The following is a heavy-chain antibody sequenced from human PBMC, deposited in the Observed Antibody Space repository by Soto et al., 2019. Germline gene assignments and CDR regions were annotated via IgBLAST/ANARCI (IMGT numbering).Heavy chain of an antibody. CDR3: AKSLSIETFFDY. CDR2: ISVTGDT. CDR1: GFTFSSYA. V-gene: IGHV3-23*01. J-gene: IGHJ4*02. D-gene: IGHD2-21*01. Sequence: LRLSCAASGFTFSSYAMNWVRQFPGKGPEGVSHISVTGDTYYADSVKGRFTISSDNSKNTLFLQMNSLRAEDTAVYYCAKSLSIETFFDYWGQGTPVTVSS.